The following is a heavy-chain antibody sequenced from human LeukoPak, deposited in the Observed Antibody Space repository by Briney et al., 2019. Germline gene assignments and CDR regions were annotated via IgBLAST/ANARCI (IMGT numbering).Heavy chain of an antibody. J-gene: IGHJ4*02. Sequence: SETLSLTCAVYGGSFSGYYWSWIRQPPGKGLEWIGEINHSGSTNYNPSLKSRVTISVDTFKNQFSLKLSSVTAADTAVYYCARVGSYGFCDYWGQGTLVTVSS. CDR2: INHSGST. D-gene: IGHD5-18*01. CDR3: ARVGSYGFCDY. CDR1: GGSFSGYY. V-gene: IGHV4-34*01.